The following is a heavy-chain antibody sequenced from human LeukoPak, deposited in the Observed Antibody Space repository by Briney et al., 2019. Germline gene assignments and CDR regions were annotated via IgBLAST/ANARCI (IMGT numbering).Heavy chain of an antibody. V-gene: IGHV3-23*01. CDR2: ISGSGGST. Sequence: GSLRLSCAASGFTFSSYAMSWVRQAPGKGLEWVSAISGSGGSTYYADSVKGRFTISGDNSKNTLYLQMNSLRAEDTAVYYCAKDLIQLELSPLYYGMDVWGQGTTVTVSS. CDR1: GFTFSSYA. J-gene: IGHJ6*02. CDR3: AKDLIQLELSPLYYGMDV. D-gene: IGHD1-1*01.